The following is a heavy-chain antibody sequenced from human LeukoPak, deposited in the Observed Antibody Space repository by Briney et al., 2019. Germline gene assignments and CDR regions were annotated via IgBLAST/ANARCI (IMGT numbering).Heavy chain of an antibody. CDR2: IHYDGTYT. J-gene: IGHJ5*02. D-gene: IGHD3-10*01. CDR3: VRGVYASGSSP. Sequence: GGSLRLSCAASGFTFSTYWMHWVRQIPGKGLVWLSRIHYDGTYTTYVDSVRGRFTISRDNTKSTLYLQMSSLRAEDTAVYYCVRGVYASGSSPWGQGTLVTVSS. V-gene: IGHV3-74*01. CDR1: GFTFSTYW.